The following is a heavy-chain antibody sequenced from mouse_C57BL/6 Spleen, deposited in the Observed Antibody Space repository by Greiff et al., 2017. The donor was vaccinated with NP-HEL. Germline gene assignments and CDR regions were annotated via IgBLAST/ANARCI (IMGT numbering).Heavy chain of an antibody. D-gene: IGHD2-2*01. CDR2: INPSTGGT. CDR3: ARLHYGYDGFDY. CDR1: GYSFTGYY. Sequence: VQLQQSGPELVKPGASVKISCKASGYSFTGYYMNWVKQSPEKSLEWIGEINPSTGGTTYNQKFKAKATLIVDKSSSTAYMQLKSLTSEDSAVYYCARLHYGYDGFDYWGQGTTLTVSS. J-gene: IGHJ2*01. V-gene: IGHV1-42*01.